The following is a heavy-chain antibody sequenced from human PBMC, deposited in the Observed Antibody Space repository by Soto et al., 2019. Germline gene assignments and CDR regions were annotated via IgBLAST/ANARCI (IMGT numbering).Heavy chain of an antibody. J-gene: IGHJ4*02. D-gene: IGHD4-17*01. CDR2: INRDGSEK. CDR1: GFSFSSYW. CDR3: ASPRAVTSAWDN. V-gene: IGHV3-7*01. Sequence: EVQLVESGGGVVQPGGSLRLSCAASGFSFSSYWMSWVRQAPGKGLEWVANINRDGSEKRYVDSVQGRFTISRDNAKNSLYLQMNSLRAEDTAMYYCASPRAVTSAWDNWGQGTLVTVSS.